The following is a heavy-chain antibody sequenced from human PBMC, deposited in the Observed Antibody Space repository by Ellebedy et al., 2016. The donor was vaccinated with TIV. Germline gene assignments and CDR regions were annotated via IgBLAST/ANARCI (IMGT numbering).Heavy chain of an antibody. CDR3: AKGLYSYGFAEYFQH. J-gene: IGHJ1*01. Sequence: GESLKISCAASGFTFSSYAMHWVRQAPGKGLEWVAVISYDGSNKYYADSVKGRFTISRDNSKNTLYLQMNSLRAEDTAVYYCAKGLYSYGFAEYFQHWGQGTLVTVSS. CDR1: GFTFSSYA. V-gene: IGHV3-30-3*01. D-gene: IGHD5-18*01. CDR2: ISYDGSNK.